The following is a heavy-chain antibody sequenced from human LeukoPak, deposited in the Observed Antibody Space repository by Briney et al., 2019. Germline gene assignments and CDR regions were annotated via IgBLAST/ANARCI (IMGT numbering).Heavy chain of an antibody. CDR2: IWHDGSNK. CDR3: AKEEDSETYHTMRY. J-gene: IGHJ4*02. CDR1: GFTFSNYA. Sequence: GRSLRLSCAASGFTFSNYAMHWVRQAPGKGLEWVAAIWHDGSNKYYADSVKGRFTISRDNFKNTLYLQMNSLRAEDTAVYYCAKEEDSETYHTMRYWGQGTLVTVFS. D-gene: IGHD1-26*01. V-gene: IGHV3-33*06.